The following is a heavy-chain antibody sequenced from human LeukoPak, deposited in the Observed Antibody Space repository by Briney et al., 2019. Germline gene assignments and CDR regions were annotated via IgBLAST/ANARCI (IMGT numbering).Heavy chain of an antibody. J-gene: IGHJ4*02. CDR2: IIPIFGTA. CDR3: ARSSPKDSSSWFDYFDY. V-gene: IGHV1-69*05. CDR1: GGTFSSYA. D-gene: IGHD6-13*01. Sequence: SVKVSCKASGGTFSSYAISWVRRAPGQGLEWMGRIIPIFGTANYAQKFQGRVTITTDESTSTAYMELSSLRSEDTAVYYCARSSPKDSSSWFDYFDYWGQGTLVTVSS.